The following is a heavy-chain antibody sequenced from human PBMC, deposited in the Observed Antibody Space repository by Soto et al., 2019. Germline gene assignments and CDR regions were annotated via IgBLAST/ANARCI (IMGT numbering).Heavy chain of an antibody. Sequence: DVQLVESGGGLIQPGESLRLSCAAFGLTISGKKYVAWVRQAPGKGLEWVSALYDVDGSFYADSVTGRFTTSSDSAKTTVYLQMNDLRPDDTAVYYCATWHEREHAFDVWCQGTTVTISS. D-gene: IGHD1-1*01. CDR2: LYDVDGS. CDR1: GLTISGKKY. J-gene: IGHJ3*01. CDR3: ATWHEREHAFDV. V-gene: IGHV3-53*01.